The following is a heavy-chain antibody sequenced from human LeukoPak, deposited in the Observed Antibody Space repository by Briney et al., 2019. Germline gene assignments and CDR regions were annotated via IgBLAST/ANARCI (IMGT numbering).Heavy chain of an antibody. Sequence: GGSLRLSCTVSGFSLSSYAMSWVRRAPGKGLEWVSATSSSDDGKYYADSVRGRFTISRGNSRNTMYLQMNSLRAEDAAVYYCAKAPVSSCRGAFCYPFDSWGQGTLVTVSS. CDR2: TSSSDDGK. CDR3: AKAPVSSCRGAFCYPFDS. CDR1: GFSLSSYA. J-gene: IGHJ4*02. D-gene: IGHD2-15*01. V-gene: IGHV3-23*01.